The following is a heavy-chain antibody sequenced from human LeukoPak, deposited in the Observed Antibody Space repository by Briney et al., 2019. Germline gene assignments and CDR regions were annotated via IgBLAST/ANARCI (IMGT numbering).Heavy chain of an antibody. D-gene: IGHD2-2*01. J-gene: IGHJ2*01. CDR3: AKGGSTSSPDSYWYFDL. CDR1: GFTFSSYG. Sequence: GGSLRLSCAASGFTFSSYGMHWVRQAPGKGLEWVAVISYDGSNKYYADSVKGRFTISRDNSKNTLYLQMNSLRAEDTAAYYCAKGGSTSSPDSYWYFDLWGRGTLVTVSS. CDR2: ISYDGSNK. V-gene: IGHV3-30*18.